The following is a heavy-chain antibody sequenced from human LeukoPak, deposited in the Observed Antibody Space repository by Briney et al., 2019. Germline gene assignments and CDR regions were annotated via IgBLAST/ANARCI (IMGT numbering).Heavy chain of an antibody. CDR2: INHSGST. D-gene: IGHD5-18*01. CDR3: ARAKDTAMVISRPGNWFDP. CDR1: GGSFSGYY. V-gene: IGHV4-34*01. J-gene: IGHJ5*02. Sequence: SETLSLTCAVYGGSFSGYYWSWIRQPPGKGLEWIGEINHSGSTNYNPSLKSRVTISVDTSKNQFSLKLSSVTAADTAVYYCARAKDTAMVISRPGNWFDPWGQGTLVTVSS.